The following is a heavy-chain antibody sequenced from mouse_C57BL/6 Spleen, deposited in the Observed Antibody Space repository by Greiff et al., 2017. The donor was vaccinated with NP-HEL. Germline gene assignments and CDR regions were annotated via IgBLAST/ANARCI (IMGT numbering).Heavy chain of an antibody. CDR3: TRERGSSFDAMDY. CDR2: ISSGGDYI. Sequence: EVQLVESGEGLVKPGGSLKLSCAASGFTFSSYAMSWVRQTPEKRLAWVAYISSGGDYIYYADTVKGRFTISRDNARNTLYLQMSSLKSEDTAMYYCTRERGSSFDAMDYWGQGTSVTVSS. D-gene: IGHD1-1*01. V-gene: IGHV5-9-1*02. CDR1: GFTFSSYA. J-gene: IGHJ4*01.